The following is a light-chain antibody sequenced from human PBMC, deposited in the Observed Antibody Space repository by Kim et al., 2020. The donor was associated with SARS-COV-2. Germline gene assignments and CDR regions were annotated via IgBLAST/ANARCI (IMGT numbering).Light chain of an antibody. V-gene: IGKV3-20*01. CDR2: GAS. CDR3: QQYGSSPLT. J-gene: IGKJ4*01. CDR1: HSVSSSY. Sequence: YPGDRASRSCRASHSVSSSYLAWYQQKPGQAPRLLIDGASSRATGIPDRFSGSGSRTDFTLTISILEPEDVAVYYCQQYGSSPLTFGGGTKVEIK.